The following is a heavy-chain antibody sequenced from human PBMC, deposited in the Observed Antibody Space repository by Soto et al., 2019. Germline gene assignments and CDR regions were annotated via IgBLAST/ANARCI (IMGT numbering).Heavy chain of an antibody. D-gene: IGHD3-3*01. V-gene: IGHV3-23*01. J-gene: IGHJ4*02. Sequence: GGSLRLSCAASGFIFNNYAMSWVRQTPGQGLEWVSGIRGAGGGTNYTDSVNGRFIISRDNSKKTLYLHMSSLRAEDTAVYYCKRGDFWSGPDYWGQGALVTVSS. CDR3: KRGDFWSGPDY. CDR2: IRGAGGGT. CDR1: GFIFNNYA.